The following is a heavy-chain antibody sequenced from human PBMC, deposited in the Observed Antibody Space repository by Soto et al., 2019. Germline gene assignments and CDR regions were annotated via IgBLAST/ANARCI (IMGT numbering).Heavy chain of an antibody. J-gene: IGHJ4*02. CDR3: ARESEDLTSNFDF. V-gene: IGHV3-21*06. CDR2: ISSTTNYI. CDR1: GFTFTRYS. Sequence: PGGSLRLSCAASGFTFTRYSMNWVRQAPGKGLEWVSSISSTTNYIYYGDSMKGRFTISRDNAKNSLYLEMNSLRAEDTAVYYCARESEDLTSNFDFWGQGTLVTVSS.